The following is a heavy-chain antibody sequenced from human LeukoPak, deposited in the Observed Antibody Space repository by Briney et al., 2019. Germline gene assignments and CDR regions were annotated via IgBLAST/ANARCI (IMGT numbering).Heavy chain of an antibody. Sequence: PGGSLRLSCTASGFTFGDYAMSWVRQAPGKGLEWVGFIRSKAYGGTTEYAASVKGRFTISRDDSKSIAYLQMNSLKTEDTAVYYCTRGLIAVVPAAMDYWGQGTLVTVSS. J-gene: IGHJ4*02. CDR3: TRGLIAVVPAAMDY. D-gene: IGHD2-2*01. CDR2: IRSKAYGGTT. V-gene: IGHV3-49*04. CDR1: GFTFGDYA.